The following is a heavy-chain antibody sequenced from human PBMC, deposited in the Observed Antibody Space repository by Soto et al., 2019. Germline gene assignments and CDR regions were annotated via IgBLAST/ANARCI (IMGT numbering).Heavy chain of an antibody. CDR3: ARGDRRGSGSYYNGYVNPEY. V-gene: IGHV4-59*01. CDR2: IYYSGST. CDR1: GFSISSYY. Sequence: SETLSLTCTVSGFSISSYYWSWIRQPPGKGLEWIGYIYYSGSTNYNPSLKSRVTISVDTSKNQFSLKLSSVTAADTAVYYCARGDRRGSGSYYNGYVNPEYWGQGTLVTVSS. J-gene: IGHJ4*02. D-gene: IGHD3-10*01.